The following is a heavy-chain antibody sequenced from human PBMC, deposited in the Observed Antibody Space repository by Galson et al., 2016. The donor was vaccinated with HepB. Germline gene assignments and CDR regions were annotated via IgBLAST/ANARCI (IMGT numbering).Heavy chain of an antibody. D-gene: IGHD3-10*01. CDR2: IKEDGSVK. Sequence: SLRLSCAASGISFSNYWMTWVRQAPGKGLEWVANIKEDGSVKYYVDSVKGRFIISRDNAKNALYLQLNSLRAEDTAVYYRARDVNYGIFDRWGQGTLVTVSS. CDR3: ARDVNYGIFDR. V-gene: IGHV3-7*01. J-gene: IGHJ4*02. CDR1: GISFSNYW.